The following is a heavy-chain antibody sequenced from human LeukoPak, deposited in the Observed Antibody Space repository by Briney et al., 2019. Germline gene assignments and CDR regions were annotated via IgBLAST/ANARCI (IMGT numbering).Heavy chain of an antibody. CDR1: GGSFSGYY. Sequence: SETLSLTCAVYGGSFSGYYWSWIRQPPGKGLERIGEINHSGSTNYNPSLKSRVTISVDTSKNQFSLKLSSVTAADTAVYYCARGLSYSSSWYRSGYFDYWGQGTLVTVSS. J-gene: IGHJ4*02. CDR2: INHSGST. CDR3: ARGLSYSSSWYRSGYFDY. V-gene: IGHV4-34*01. D-gene: IGHD6-13*01.